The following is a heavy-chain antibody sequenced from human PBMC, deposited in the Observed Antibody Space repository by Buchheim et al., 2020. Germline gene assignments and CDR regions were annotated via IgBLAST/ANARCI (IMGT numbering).Heavy chain of an antibody. Sequence: EVQLLESGGGLVQPGGSLRFSCAASGFTFSSYAMSWVRQAPGKGLEWVSAISGSGGSTYYADSVKGRFTISRANSKNTLSLQMNSLRAEDTAVYYCATLRFLEWLPSNPLFDPWGQGTL. V-gene: IGHV3-23*01. CDR3: ATLRFLEWLPSNPLFDP. D-gene: IGHD3-3*01. J-gene: IGHJ5*02. CDR2: ISGSGGST. CDR1: GFTFSSYA.